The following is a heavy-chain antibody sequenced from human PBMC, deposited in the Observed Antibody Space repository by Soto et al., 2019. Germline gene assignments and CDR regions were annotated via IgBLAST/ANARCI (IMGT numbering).Heavy chain of an antibody. V-gene: IGHV3-23*01. CDR2: ISDRGDTT. D-gene: IGHD1-1*01. J-gene: IGHJ4*02. Sequence: GGSLRLSCAASGFTISSYAMSWVRPAPGKGLEWVSAISDRGDTTHYADSVKGRFTISRDTSKNTLYLQMNALRAEDTAVYYCAKYKPGTTSFDYWGQGTLVTVSS. CDR3: AKYKPGTTSFDY. CDR1: GFTISSYA.